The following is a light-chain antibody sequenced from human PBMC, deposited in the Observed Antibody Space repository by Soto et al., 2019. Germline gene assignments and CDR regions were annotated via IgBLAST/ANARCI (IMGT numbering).Light chain of an antibody. CDR1: SSGVGSYNL. CDR2: EVS. Sequence: QSALTQPASVSGSPGQSITISCTGTSSGVGSYNLVSWYQQHPGKAPKLMIYEVSKRPSGVSNRFSGSKSGNTASLTISGLQAEDEADYYCCSYAGSSISYIFGTGTKVTVL. CDR3: CSYAGSSISYI. J-gene: IGLJ1*01. V-gene: IGLV2-23*02.